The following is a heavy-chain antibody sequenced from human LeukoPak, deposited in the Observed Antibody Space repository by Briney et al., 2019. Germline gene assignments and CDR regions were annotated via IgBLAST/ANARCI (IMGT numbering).Heavy chain of an antibody. J-gene: IGHJ4*02. Sequence: PGGSLRFSCAASGFTFSSYSMNWVRQAPGKGLEWVSSISSSSSYIYYADSVKGRFTISRDNAKNSLYLQMNSLRAEDTAVYYCARDILEGWSNGYKHGRFDYWGQGTLVTVSS. D-gene: IGHD5-24*01. CDR1: GFTFSSYS. CDR2: ISSSSSYI. CDR3: ARDILEGWSNGYKHGRFDY. V-gene: IGHV3-21*01.